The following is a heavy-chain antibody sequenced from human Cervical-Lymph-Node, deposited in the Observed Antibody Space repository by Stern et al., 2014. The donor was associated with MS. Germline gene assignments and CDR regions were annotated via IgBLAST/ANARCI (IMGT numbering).Heavy chain of an antibody. CDR1: GGTFSSYA. Sequence: VQLLESGAEVKKPGSSVKVSCKASGGTFSSYAISWVRQAPGQGLEWMGGSIPIFGTANYAQKFQGRVTITADESTSTAYMELSSLRSDDTAVYYCARGELKEGLVRGMDVWGQGTTVTVSS. CDR2: SIPIFGTA. J-gene: IGHJ6*02. CDR3: ARGELKEGLVRGMDV. D-gene: IGHD1-26*01. V-gene: IGHV1-69*01.